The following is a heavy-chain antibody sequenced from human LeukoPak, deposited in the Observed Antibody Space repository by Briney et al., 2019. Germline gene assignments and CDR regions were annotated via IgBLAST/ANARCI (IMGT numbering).Heavy chain of an antibody. V-gene: IGHV1-2*02. CDR2: INPNSGDT. D-gene: IGHD3-10*01. J-gene: IGHJ4*02. CDR1: GYTFTGYY. Sequence: ASVKVSCKTSGYTFTGYYIHWVRQAPGQGLEWMGWINPNSGDTDYAQKFQGRVTMTRDTSISTGYMELSRLRSDDTAVYYCARDAAVSYFDYWGQGALVTVSS. CDR3: ARDAAVSYFDY.